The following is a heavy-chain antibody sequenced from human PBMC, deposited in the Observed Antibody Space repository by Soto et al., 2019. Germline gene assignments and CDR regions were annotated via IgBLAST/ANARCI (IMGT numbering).Heavy chain of an antibody. J-gene: IGHJ4*02. CDR3: ARERDTTGYILRY. CDR2: IYARGTT. V-gene: IGHV3-53*01. CDR1: GFTVSNNY. Sequence: EVQLVESGGGLIQPGGSLRLSCAASGFTVSNNYMTWVRQAPGKGLEWVSIIYARGTTYYADSVKGRFTIPRDNSDNTLYLNMNNLRAEDTAMYYCARERDTTGYILRYWGQGTLVTVSS. D-gene: IGHD3-9*01.